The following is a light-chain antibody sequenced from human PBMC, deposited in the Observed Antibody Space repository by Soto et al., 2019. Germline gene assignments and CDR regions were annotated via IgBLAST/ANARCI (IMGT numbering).Light chain of an antibody. CDR2: DDS. J-gene: IGLJ1*01. CDR1: SSDVGGYNY. CDR3: CSYSSSSTYV. Sequence: QSALTQPASVSGSPGQSITISCTGTSSDVGGYNYVSWYQQHPGKAPKVMIFDDSNRPSGVSNRFSGSKSGNTASLTISGLQAEDDADYYCCSYSSSSTYVFGTGTKVTVL. V-gene: IGLV2-14*03.